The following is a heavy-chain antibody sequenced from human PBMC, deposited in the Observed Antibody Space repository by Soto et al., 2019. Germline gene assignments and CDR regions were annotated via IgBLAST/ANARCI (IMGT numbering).Heavy chain of an antibody. Sequence: GESLKISCHCSGYTFSNVWIRWVRQLPGKGLECMGIIYPGDHETRYSPSFHGKVTISADKSINTAYLQWNSLEASDTAFYFCARSPRSSPYFDYWGQGALVTVSS. D-gene: IGHD6-13*01. CDR1: GYTFSNVW. V-gene: IGHV5-51*01. CDR3: ARSPRSSPYFDY. CDR2: IYPGDHET. J-gene: IGHJ4*02.